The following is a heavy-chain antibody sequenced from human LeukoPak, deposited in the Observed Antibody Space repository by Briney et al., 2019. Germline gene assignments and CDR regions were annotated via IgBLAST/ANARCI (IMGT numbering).Heavy chain of an antibody. CDR3: ARDRAFTGTYSSSFDL. J-gene: IGHJ4*02. D-gene: IGHD1-26*01. CDR1: GFTFSSYS. CDR2: ISSSSSYI. Sequence: GGSLRLSCAASGFTFSSYSMNWVRQALGKGLEWVSSISSSSSYIYYADSVKGRFTISRDNAKNTVYLQMISLRPEDTAVFYCARDRAFTGTYSSSFDLWGQGTLVTVSS. V-gene: IGHV3-21*01.